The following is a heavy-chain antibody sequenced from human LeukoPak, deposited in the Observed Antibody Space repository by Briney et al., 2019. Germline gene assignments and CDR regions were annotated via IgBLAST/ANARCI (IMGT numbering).Heavy chain of an antibody. CDR3: ARARPRGVMGFDY. Sequence: SETLSLTCAVSGGSISSSNWWSWVRQPPGKGLEWIGEIYHSGSTNYNPSLKSRVTISVDRSKNQFSLKLSSVTAADTAVYYCARARPRGVMGFDYWGQGTLVTVSS. CDR2: IYHSGST. V-gene: IGHV4-4*02. J-gene: IGHJ4*02. D-gene: IGHD3-10*01. CDR1: GGSISSSNW.